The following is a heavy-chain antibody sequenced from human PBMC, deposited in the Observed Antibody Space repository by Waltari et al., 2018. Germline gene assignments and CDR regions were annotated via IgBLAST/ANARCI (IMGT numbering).Heavy chain of an antibody. Sequence: EVQLVESGGGLVQPGGSLRLSCVASGCIFSTDWMDWVRQAPGKGLVWVSRINSDGSSTTYADSVKGRFTISRDNAKNTLYLHMSSLRAEDTAVYYCVRENIAAAGLESWGQGTLVTVSS. D-gene: IGHD6-13*01. V-gene: IGHV3-74*01. CDR1: GCIFSTDW. CDR2: INSDGSST. CDR3: VRENIAAAGLES. J-gene: IGHJ4*02.